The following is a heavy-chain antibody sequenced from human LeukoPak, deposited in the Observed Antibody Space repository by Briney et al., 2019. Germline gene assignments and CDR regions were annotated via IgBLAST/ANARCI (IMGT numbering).Heavy chain of an antibody. CDR2: IYTSGST. Sequence: SETLSLTCTVSGGSISSYYWSWIRQPAGKGLEWIGRIYTSGSTNYNPSLKSRVTMSVDTSKNQFSLKLSSVTAADTAVYYCARDGYDILTGYETFDYWGQGTLVTVSS. CDR3: ARDGYDILTGYETFDY. V-gene: IGHV4-4*07. J-gene: IGHJ4*02. CDR1: GGSISSYY. D-gene: IGHD3-9*01.